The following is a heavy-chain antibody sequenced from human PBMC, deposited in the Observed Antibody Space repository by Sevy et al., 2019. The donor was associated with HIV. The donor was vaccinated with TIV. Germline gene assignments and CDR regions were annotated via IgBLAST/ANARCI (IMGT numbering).Heavy chain of an antibody. Sequence: SETLPLTCTVSGGSITSLYWNWIRQPPGKGLEWIANIYYNGHINYNPSLKSRVTLSLDTSKNQFSLRRSSVTAADTAMYYCAGENTWGRGYSRGQGTLVTVSS. CDR1: GGSITSLY. J-gene: IGHJ5*01. D-gene: IGHD1-26*01. CDR3: AGENTWGRGYS. CDR2: IYYNGHI. V-gene: IGHV4-59*08.